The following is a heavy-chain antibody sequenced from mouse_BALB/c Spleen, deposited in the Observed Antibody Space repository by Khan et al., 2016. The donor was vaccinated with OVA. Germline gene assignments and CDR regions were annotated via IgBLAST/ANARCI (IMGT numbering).Heavy chain of an antibody. CDR2: ISYSGNT. J-gene: IGHJ2*01. CDR3: ERSYGGDFDD. Sequence: EVQLLETGPGLVKPSQSLSLTCTVTGYSITSDYAWNWFRQFPGNKLEWMVYISYSGNTKYNPSLKSRVSTTRDTSKNHFFLQLTAVTIEDTARYCCERSYGGDFDDWGEGTTLTVSS. V-gene: IGHV3-2*02. D-gene: IGHD1-1*02. CDR1: GYSITSDYA.